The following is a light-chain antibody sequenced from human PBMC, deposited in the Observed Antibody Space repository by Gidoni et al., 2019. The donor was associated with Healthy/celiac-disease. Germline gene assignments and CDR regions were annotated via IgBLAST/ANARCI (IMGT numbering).Light chain of an antibody. Sequence: DTVMTQSPLSLPVTPGEPASSSCRSSQSLLHSNGYNYLDWYLQKPGQSPQLLIYLGSNRASGVPDRFSGSGSGTDFTLKISRVEAEDVGVYYCMQALQTPRTFGQGTKVEIK. V-gene: IGKV2-28*01. CDR2: LGS. J-gene: IGKJ1*01. CDR1: QSLLHSNGYNY. CDR3: MQALQTPRT.